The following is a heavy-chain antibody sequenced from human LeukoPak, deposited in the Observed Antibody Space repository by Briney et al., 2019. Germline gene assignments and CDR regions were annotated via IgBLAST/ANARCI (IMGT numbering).Heavy chain of an antibody. CDR1: GGSISSYY. V-gene: IGHV4-59*01. CDR3: ARENDDAFDI. CDR2: IYYSGST. J-gene: IGHJ3*02. Sequence: SETLSLTCTVSGGSISSYYWSWIQQPPGKGLEWIGYIYYSGSTNYNPSLKSRVTISVDTSKNQFSLKLSSVTAADTAVYYCARENDDAFDIWGQGTMVTVSS.